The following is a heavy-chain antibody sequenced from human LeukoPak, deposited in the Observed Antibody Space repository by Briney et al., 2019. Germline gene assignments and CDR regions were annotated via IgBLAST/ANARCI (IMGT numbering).Heavy chain of an antibody. D-gene: IGHD6-25*01. V-gene: IGHV4-30-2*01. J-gene: IGHJ4*02. Sequence: SETLSLTCTVSGGSISSGGYYWSWIRQPPGKGLEWIGYIYHSGSTYYNPSLKSRVTISVDRSNNQFSLKLSSVTAADTAVYYCARERLHRFDYWGQGTLVTVSS. CDR1: GGSISSGGYY. CDR3: ARERLHRFDY. CDR2: IYHSGST.